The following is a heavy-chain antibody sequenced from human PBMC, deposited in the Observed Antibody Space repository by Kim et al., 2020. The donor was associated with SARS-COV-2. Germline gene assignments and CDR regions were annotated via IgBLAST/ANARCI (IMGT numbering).Heavy chain of an antibody. V-gene: IGHV4-39*07. CDR1: GGSISSSSYY. Sequence: SETLSLTCTVSGGSISSSSYYWGWIRQPPGKGLEWIGSIYYSGSTYYNPSLKSRVTISVDTSKNQFSLKLSSVTAADTAVYYCARDGPPVGTDTAMVDYWGQGTLVTVSS. CDR2: IYYSGST. CDR3: ARDGPPVGTDTAMVDY. D-gene: IGHD5-18*01. J-gene: IGHJ4*02.